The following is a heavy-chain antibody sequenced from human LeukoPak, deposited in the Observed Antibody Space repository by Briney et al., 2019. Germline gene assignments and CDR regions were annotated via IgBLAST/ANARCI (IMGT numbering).Heavy chain of an antibody. CDR1: GFTFSSYG. J-gene: IGHJ4*02. CDR2: ISYDGSNK. V-gene: IGHV3-30*18. D-gene: IGHD4-23*01. Sequence: GGSLRLSCAASGFTFSSYGMHWVRQAPGKGLEWVAVISYDGSNKYYADSVKGRFTISRDNSKNTLYLQMNSLRAEDTAVYYCAKDMRRGRGRGYGGNSDLIAGFDYWGQGTLVTVSS. CDR3: AKDMRRGRGRGYGGNSDLIAGFDY.